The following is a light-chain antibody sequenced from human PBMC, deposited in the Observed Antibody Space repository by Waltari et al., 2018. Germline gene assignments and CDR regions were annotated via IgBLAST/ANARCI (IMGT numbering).Light chain of an antibody. Sequence: DIVVTQSPVSLAVSLGESATINCKSSQSLFYSSNNKNNLAWYQQKPGQPPKLLIYWASTREAGVPDRFSGSGSGIHFTLTISSLQAEDVAVYYCQQYYNTPRTFGQGTKVEIK. V-gene: IGKV4-1*01. CDR1: QSLFYSSNNKNN. J-gene: IGKJ1*01. CDR2: WAS. CDR3: QQYYNTPRT.